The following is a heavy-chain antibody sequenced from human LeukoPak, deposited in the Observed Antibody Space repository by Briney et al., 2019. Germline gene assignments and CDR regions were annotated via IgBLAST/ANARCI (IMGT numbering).Heavy chain of an antibody. CDR1: GGSISSGNW. Sequence: SETLSLTCAVSGGSISSGNWWSWVRQPPGQGLEWIGEIYHSGSTNYNPSLKSRVTISVDKSKNQFSLKLSSVTAADTAVYYCARYSGSYPHDAFDIWGQGTMVTVSS. CDR3: ARYSGSYPHDAFDI. J-gene: IGHJ3*02. D-gene: IGHD1-26*01. CDR2: IYHSGST. V-gene: IGHV4-4*02.